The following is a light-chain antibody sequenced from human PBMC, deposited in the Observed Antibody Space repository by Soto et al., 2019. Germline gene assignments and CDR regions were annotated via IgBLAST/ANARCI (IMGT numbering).Light chain of an antibody. CDR3: QPANSFPWT. Sequence: DIQMTQSPSSVSASVGDRVTITCRASQDISGWLAWFQQKPGEATKLLIYGAFSLQSGVPSRFSGSGSGTVFTLTISILQPEDSATYYCQPANSFPWTFGQGTKVEIK. V-gene: IGKV1D-12*01. CDR1: QDISGW. J-gene: IGKJ1*01. CDR2: GAF.